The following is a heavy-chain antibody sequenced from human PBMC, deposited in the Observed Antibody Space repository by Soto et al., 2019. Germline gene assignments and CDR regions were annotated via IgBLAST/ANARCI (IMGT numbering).Heavy chain of an antibody. J-gene: IGHJ3*02. CDR2: IVVGSGNT. CDR3: AVTSTYCSSTSCYFVPGAFDI. CDR1: GFTFTSSA. Sequence: VASVKVSCKASGFTFTSSAMQWVRQARGQRLEWIGWIVVGSGNTNYAQKFQERVTITRDMSTSTAYMELSSLRSEDTAVYYCAVTSTYCSSTSCYFVPGAFDIWGQGTMVTVSS. V-gene: IGHV1-58*02. D-gene: IGHD2-2*01.